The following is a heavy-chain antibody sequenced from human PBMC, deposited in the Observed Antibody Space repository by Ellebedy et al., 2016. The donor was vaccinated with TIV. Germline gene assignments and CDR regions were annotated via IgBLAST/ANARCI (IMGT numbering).Heavy chain of an antibody. Sequence: PGGSLRLSCVASGFTLSTYGMHWVRQTPNKGLEWVAFISTNGREKYYIDSVKGRFTISRDISKNTLYLQMNSLRVDDTAVYYCAEEGGSSRGASGMDVWGQGTGVTVSS. V-gene: IGHV3-30*18. CDR1: GFTLSTYG. J-gene: IGHJ6*02. D-gene: IGHD6-6*01. CDR3: AEEGGSSRGASGMDV. CDR2: ISTNGREK.